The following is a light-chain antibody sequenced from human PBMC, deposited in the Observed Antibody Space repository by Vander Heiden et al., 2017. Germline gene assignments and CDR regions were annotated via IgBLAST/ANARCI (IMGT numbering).Light chain of an antibody. Sequence: DFQMTQSPSSLSASVGDSVTITCRASQSIRSYLNWYQHKPGAAPKLLISGASSLQSEVPSRFSGSGSGAHFTLTISNLQPEDFATYYCHQSYGTPQTFGRGTKVDIK. CDR1: QSIRSY. V-gene: IGKV1-39*01. CDR3: HQSYGTPQT. CDR2: GAS. J-gene: IGKJ1*01.